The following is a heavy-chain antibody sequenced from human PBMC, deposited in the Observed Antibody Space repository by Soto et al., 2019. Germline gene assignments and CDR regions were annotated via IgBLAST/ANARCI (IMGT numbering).Heavy chain of an antibody. D-gene: IGHD2-2*01. Sequence: PGESLKISCKGSGYSFINHWIAWVRQMPGKGLEWMGIVYPDDSDTRYSPSFQGQVTISADKSISTAYLQWSSLEAADTAMYYCARPTYCSSTHCSPFDYWGQGTLVTVSS. V-gene: IGHV5-51*01. CDR2: VYPDDSDT. CDR1: GYSFINHW. CDR3: ARPTYCSSTHCSPFDY. J-gene: IGHJ4*02.